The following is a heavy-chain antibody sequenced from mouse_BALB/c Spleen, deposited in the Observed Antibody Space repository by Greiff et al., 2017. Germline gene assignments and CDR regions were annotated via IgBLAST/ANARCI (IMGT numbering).Heavy chain of an antibody. V-gene: IGHV3-2*02. CDR3: ARSVWDYFDY. CDR1: GYSITSDYA. CDR2: ISYSGST. Sequence: EVKLLESGPGLVKPSQSLSLTCTVTGYSITSDYAWNWIRQFPGNKLEWMGYISYSGSTSYNPSLKSRISITRDTSKNQFFLQLNSVTTEDTATYYCARSVWDYFDYWGQGTTLTVSS. J-gene: IGHJ2*01. D-gene: IGHD2-10*02.